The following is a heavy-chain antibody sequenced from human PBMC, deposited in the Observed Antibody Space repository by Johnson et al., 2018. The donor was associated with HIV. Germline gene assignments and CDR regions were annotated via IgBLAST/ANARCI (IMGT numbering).Heavy chain of an antibody. CDR2: INWNGGST. V-gene: IGHV3-20*04. CDR3: ARGDGATGYHDAFDI. CDR1: GFTFDDYG. Sequence: QLLESGGGLVQPGRSLRLSCAASGFTFDDYGMSWVRQAPGKGLEWVSGINWNGGSTGYADSVKGRFTISRDNAKNSLYLQMNSLRAEDTALYYCARGDGATGYHDAFDIWGQGTMVTVSS. J-gene: IGHJ3*02. D-gene: IGHD1-26*01.